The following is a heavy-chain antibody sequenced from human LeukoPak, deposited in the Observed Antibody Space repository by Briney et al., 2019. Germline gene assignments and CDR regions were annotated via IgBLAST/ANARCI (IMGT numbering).Heavy chain of an antibody. CDR2: ISGGSTTI. J-gene: IGHJ4*02. CDR3: ARDYSTVTTFFDY. D-gene: IGHD4-17*01. CDR1: GFTFSIYS. V-gene: IGHV3-48*01. Sequence: GGSLRLSCAASGFTFSIYSMHWVRQAPGKGLEWVSYISGGSTTIYYADSVKGRFTISRDNAKNSLYLQMNSLRAEDTAVYYCARDYSTVTTFFDYWGQGTLVTVSS.